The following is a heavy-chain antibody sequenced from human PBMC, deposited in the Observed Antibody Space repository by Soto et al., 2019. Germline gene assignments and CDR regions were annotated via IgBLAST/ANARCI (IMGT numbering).Heavy chain of an antibody. CDR1: GYTFTSYG. CDR3: ARSYYDILTGYYSYFDY. Sequence: QVQLVQSGAEVKKPGASVKVSCKASGYTFTSYGISWVRQAPGQGLEWMGWISAYNGNTNYAQKLQGRVTMTTDTSTITAYMELRSLRSDDTAVYYCARSYYDILTGYYSYFDYWGQGTLVTVSS. J-gene: IGHJ4*02. CDR2: ISAYNGNT. D-gene: IGHD3-9*01. V-gene: IGHV1-18*01.